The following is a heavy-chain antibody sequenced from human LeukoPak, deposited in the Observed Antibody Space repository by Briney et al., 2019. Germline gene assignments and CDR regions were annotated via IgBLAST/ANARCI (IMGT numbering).Heavy chain of an antibody. CDR3: ARDGGDYDILTGYLT. CDR1: GYTFTSYY. CDR2: INPSGGST. V-gene: IGHV1-46*01. J-gene: IGHJ5*02. D-gene: IGHD3-9*01. Sequence: ASVKVSCKASGYTFTSYYMHWVRQAPGQGLERMGIINPSGGSTSYAQKFQGRVTMTRDTSTSTVYMELSSLRSEDTAVYYCARDGGDYDILTGYLTWGQGTLVTVSS.